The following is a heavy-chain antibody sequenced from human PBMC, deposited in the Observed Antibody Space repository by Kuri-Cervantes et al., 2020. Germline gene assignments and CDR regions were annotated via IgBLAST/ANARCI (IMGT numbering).Heavy chain of an antibody. V-gene: IGHV1-69*13. Sequence: SVKVSCKASGGTFSSYAISWVRQAPGQGLEWMGGIIPIFGTANYAQKFQGRVTITADESTSTAYMELSSLRSEDTAVYYYARSRSGWYYFDYWGQGTLVTVSS. CDR1: GGTFSSYA. D-gene: IGHD6-19*01. CDR2: IIPIFGTA. J-gene: IGHJ4*02. CDR3: ARSRSGWYYFDY.